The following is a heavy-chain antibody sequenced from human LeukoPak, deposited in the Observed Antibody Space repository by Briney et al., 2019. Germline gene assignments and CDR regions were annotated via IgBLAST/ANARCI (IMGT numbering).Heavy chain of an antibody. CDR2: ISYDGSNK. CDR3: AKAAGPTNYYYYMDV. Sequence: SGGSLRLSCAASGFTFSSYAMHWVRQAPGKGLEWVAVISYDGSNKYYADSVKGRFAISRDNSKNTLYLQMNSLRAEDTAVYYCAKAAGPTNYYYYMDVWGKGTTATISS. V-gene: IGHV3-30*09. D-gene: IGHD6-13*01. CDR1: GFTFSSYA. J-gene: IGHJ6*03.